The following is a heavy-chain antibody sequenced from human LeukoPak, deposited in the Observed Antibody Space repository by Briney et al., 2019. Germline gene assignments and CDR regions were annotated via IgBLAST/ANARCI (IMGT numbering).Heavy chain of an antibody. CDR3: ARDRYYYGSGSYPDY. V-gene: IGHV3-33*01. D-gene: IGHD3-10*01. Sequence: GGSLRLSCAASGFTFSSYGMHWVRQAPGKGPEWVAVIWYDGSNKYYADSVKGRFTISRDNSKNTLYLQMNSLRAEDTAVYYCARDRYYYGSGSYPDYWGQGTLVTVSS. CDR2: IWYDGSNK. J-gene: IGHJ4*02. CDR1: GFTFSSYG.